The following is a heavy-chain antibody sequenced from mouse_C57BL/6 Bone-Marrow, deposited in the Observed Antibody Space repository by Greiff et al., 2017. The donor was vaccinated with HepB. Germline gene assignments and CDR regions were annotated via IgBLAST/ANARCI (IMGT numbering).Heavy chain of an antibody. CDR3: AREGYYYGSSPLLD. CDR2: IDPSDSYT. D-gene: IGHD1-1*01. J-gene: IGHJ3*01. V-gene: IGHV1-69*01. CDR1: GYTFTSYW. Sequence: QVQLQQPGAELVMPGASVKLSCKASGYTFTSYWMHWVKQRPGQGLEWIGEIDPSDSYTNYNQKFKGKSTLTVDKSSSTAYMQLSSLTSEDSEVYYCAREGYYYGSSPLLDWGQGTLVTVSA.